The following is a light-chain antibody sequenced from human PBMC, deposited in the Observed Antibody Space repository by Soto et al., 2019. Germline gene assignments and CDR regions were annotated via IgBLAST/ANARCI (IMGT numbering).Light chain of an antibody. CDR2: DVS. V-gene: IGLV2-14*03. Sequence: QSVLTQPASVSGSPGQSIAIYCIGTSSDVGGYNYVSWYQQYQGKAPKLMIYDVSNRPSGVSNRFSGSKSGNTASLTISGLQAEDEADYYCSSYTSNNTLLFGIGTKVTV. CDR3: SSYTSNNTLL. J-gene: IGLJ1*01. CDR1: SSDVGGYNY.